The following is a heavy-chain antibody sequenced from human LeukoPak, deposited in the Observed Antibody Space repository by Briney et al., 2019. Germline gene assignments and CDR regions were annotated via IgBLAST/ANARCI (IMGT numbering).Heavy chain of an antibody. Sequence: SETLSLTCTVSGDSISTYYWSWIRQPPGKGLQWIGYVYYRGTTTYNPSLKSRVTISVDTSKSQFSLELNSVTAADTAVYYCARQIAYGRYFDYWGQGALVTVSS. J-gene: IGHJ4*02. CDR1: GDSISTYY. D-gene: IGHD3-10*01. V-gene: IGHV4-59*08. CDR3: ARQIAYGRYFDY. CDR2: VYYRGTT.